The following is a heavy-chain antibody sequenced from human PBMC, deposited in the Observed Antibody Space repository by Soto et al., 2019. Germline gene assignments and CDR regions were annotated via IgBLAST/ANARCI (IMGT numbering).Heavy chain of an antibody. D-gene: IGHD2-8*02. V-gene: IGHV3-23*01. CDR1: GFICSSYD. Sequence: GGSLRLSCAASGFICSSYDMSWVRQAPGKGLEWVSTILVDGRTFYVDSVKGRFTISRDSSQNTVYLQMNSLTAGDTALYYCAKATATGGGAFDICGQGTMVTVSS. CDR3: AKATATGGGAFDI. CDR2: ILVDGRT. J-gene: IGHJ3*02.